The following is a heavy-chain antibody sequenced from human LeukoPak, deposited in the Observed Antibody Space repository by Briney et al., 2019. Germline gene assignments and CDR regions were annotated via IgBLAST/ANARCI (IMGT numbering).Heavy chain of an antibody. D-gene: IGHD3-22*01. V-gene: IGHV4-59*12. J-gene: IGHJ3*02. CDR1: GGSISSYY. Sequence: SETLSLTCTVSGGSISSYYWSWIRQPPGKGLEWIGYIYYSGSTNYNPSLKSRVTISVDKSKNQFSLKLSSVTAADTAVYYCARDLLGVVVTLDAFDIWGQGTMVTVSS. CDR2: IYYSGST. CDR3: ARDLLGVVVTLDAFDI.